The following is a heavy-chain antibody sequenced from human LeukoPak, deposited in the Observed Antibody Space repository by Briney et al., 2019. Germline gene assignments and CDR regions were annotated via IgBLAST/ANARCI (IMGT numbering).Heavy chain of an antibody. J-gene: IGHJ3*02. D-gene: IGHD2-2*01. Sequence: PGGSLRLSCAASGFTFSTYSMNWVRQAPGKGLEWVSFIDSSSRTTFYADSVKGRFTISRDNAKNSLFLQMNSLRAEDTAVYYCAKGYCSSSSCYSYAFDIWGQGTVVTVSS. CDR1: GFTFSTYS. V-gene: IGHV3-48*04. CDR3: AKGYCSSSSCYSYAFDI. CDR2: IDSSSRTT.